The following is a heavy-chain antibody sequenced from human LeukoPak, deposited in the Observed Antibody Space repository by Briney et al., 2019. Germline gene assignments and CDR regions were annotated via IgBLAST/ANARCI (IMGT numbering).Heavy chain of an antibody. Sequence: PGGSLRLSCAASGFTFSNYVMSWVRQVPGKGLEWVSTIGGSGGYTYYADSVKGRFTISRDNSKNTLYLQMNSLRAEDTAVYYCAKGPYGYAFFDYWGQGTLVTVSS. CDR2: IGGSGGYT. CDR1: GFTFSNYV. CDR3: AKGPYGYAFFDY. V-gene: IGHV3-23*01. D-gene: IGHD5-18*01. J-gene: IGHJ4*02.